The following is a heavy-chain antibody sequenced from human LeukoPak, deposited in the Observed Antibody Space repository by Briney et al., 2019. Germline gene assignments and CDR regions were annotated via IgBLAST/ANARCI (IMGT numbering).Heavy chain of an antibody. D-gene: IGHD2-21*02. CDR2: INPHSGGT. CDR1: GFTFTGYY. J-gene: IGHJ4*02. Sequence: GASVKVSCKASGFTFTGYYIHWVRQAPGQGLEWMGYINPHSGGTSSPQKFQGRLTMTRDTSISAAYMELSSLISGDTAMYYCVREGNELLSKNFDYWGQGTLVTVSS. CDR3: VREGNELLSKNFDY. V-gene: IGHV1-2*02.